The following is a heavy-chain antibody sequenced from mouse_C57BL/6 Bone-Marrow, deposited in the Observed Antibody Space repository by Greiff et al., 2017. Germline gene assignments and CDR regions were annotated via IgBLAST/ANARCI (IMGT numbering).Heavy chain of an antibody. V-gene: IGHV1-82*01. D-gene: IGHD2-14*01. CDR3: ADRKGAMDY. Sequence: QVQLQQSGPELVKPGASVKISCKASGYAFSSSWMNWVKQRPGKGLEWIGRIYPGDGDTNYNGKFKGKATLTADKSSSTAYMPLSSLPSEDSAVYFCADRKGAMDYGGQGTSATVPS. CDR1: GYAFSSSW. J-gene: IGHJ4*01. CDR2: IYPGDGDT.